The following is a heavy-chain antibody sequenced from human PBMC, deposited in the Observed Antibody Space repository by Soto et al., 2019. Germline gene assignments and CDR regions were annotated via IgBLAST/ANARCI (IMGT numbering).Heavy chain of an antibody. CDR3: AKDLGYYSSNWPFY. Sequence: QVQLVESGGGVAQPGRSLRLSCGASGSSFSRYGIHWVRQVPGKGLAWVAVISYDGTYKHYADSVKGRFTFSRDNSKNTVYLQMNSLRAEDTAVYYCAKDLGYYSSNWPFYWGQGTLVTVSS. D-gene: IGHD6-13*01. CDR2: ISYDGTYK. V-gene: IGHV3-30*18. CDR1: GSSFSRYG. J-gene: IGHJ4*02.